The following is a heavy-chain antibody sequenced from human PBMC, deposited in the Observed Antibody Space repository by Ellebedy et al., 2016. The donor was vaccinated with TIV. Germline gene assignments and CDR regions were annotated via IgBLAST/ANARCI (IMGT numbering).Heavy chain of an antibody. CDR1: GGSFSGYS. CDR2: IDHSGIT. J-gene: IGHJ5*02. CDR3: AKRKGNEYSKLNWFDP. Sequence: MPGGSLRLSCAVYGGSFSGYSWTWIRQPPGKGLEWIWYIDHSGITNYNPYPKSRITMSVDTSKKQFSLKVNSVTASDTAVYYCAKRKGNEYSKLNWFDPWGQGTLVTVSS. D-gene: IGHD6-6*01. V-gene: IGHV4-34*01.